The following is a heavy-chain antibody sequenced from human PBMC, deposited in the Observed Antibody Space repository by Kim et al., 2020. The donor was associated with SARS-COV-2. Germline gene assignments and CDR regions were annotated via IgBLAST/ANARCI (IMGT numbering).Heavy chain of an antibody. CDR2: IYYSGIT. D-gene: IGHD4-4*01. Sequence: SETLSLTCTVSGGSISSGGYYWSWIRQHPGKGLEWIGYIYYSGITYYNPSLKSRVTISVDTSKNQFSLKLSSVTAADTAVYYCARDLGVNSNYVSGMDVWGQGTTVTVSS. J-gene: IGHJ6*02. CDR3: ARDLGVNSNYVSGMDV. CDR1: GGSISSGGYY. V-gene: IGHV4-31*03.